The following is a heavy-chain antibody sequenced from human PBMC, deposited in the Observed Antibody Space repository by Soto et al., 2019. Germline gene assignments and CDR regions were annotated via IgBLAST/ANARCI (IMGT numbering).Heavy chain of an antibody. J-gene: IGHJ6*02. CDR2: IFECGSE. D-gene: IGHD4-17*01. V-gene: IGHV4-59*01. Sequence: LSLTCTVSGGTITYYYWSWIRQAPGKGLEWLGYIFECGSENYNPSLKSRVSFSLDKSQNKLSLKLTSVTGADTAIYYCVSVEGTPTVTGDYYYYAAYXWGQGTAFTVS. CDR1: GGTITYYY. CDR3: VSVEGTPTVTGDYYYYAAYX.